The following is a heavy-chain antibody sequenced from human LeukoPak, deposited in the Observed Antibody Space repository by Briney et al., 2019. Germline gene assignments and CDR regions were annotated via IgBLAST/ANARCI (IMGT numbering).Heavy chain of an antibody. CDR1: GFTFNTYW. J-gene: IGHJ4*02. V-gene: IGHV5-51*01. Sequence: GESLKISCRGSGFTFNTYWIGWVRQMPGKGLEWMGVIYPGDSETRYNPSFQGQVTISADKSISTAYLQWSRLKASDTAMYYGARYWRGSPFDSWGQGTLVTVSS. D-gene: IGHD3-3*01. CDR2: IYPGDSET. CDR3: ARYWRGSPFDS.